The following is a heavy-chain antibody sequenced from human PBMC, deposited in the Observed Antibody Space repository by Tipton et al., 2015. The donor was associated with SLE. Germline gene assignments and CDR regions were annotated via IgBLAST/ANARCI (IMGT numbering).Heavy chain of an antibody. J-gene: IGHJ4*02. CDR3: ARDEYRYDATGYHLLGHFDF. Sequence: GLVKPSETLSLTCAVYGGSFSGYYWSWIRQPPGKGLEWVGTVYYTGNTFYNPSLKSRVTILVDTSKNQFSLKLSSVTAADTAVYYCARDEYRYDATGYHLLGHFDFWGQGTLVTVSS. D-gene: IGHD3-22*01. CDR1: GGSFSGYY. CDR2: VYYTGNT. V-gene: IGHV4-34*01.